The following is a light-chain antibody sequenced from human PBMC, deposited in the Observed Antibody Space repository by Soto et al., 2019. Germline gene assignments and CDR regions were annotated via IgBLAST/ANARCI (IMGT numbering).Light chain of an antibody. J-gene: IGLJ1*01. CDR1: GSDVGGYDY. Sequence: QSALTQPASGSGSPGQSITISCTGTGSDVGGYDYVSWYQQYPGKAPKLVIYDVTNRPSGVSNRFSGSKSGNTAALIILGLQAEDEADYYCCSYTSSGTYVFGPGTTVTVL. V-gene: IGLV2-14*03. CDR3: CSYTSSGTYV. CDR2: DVT.